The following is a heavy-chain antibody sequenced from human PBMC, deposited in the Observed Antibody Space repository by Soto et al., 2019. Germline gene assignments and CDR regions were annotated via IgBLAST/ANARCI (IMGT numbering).Heavy chain of an antibody. V-gene: IGHV1-24*01. CDR1: GYTLTELS. D-gene: IGHD3-22*01. CDR2: FDPEDGET. J-gene: IGHJ5*02. Sequence: ASVKVSCKVSGYTLTELSMHWVRQAPGKGLEWMGGFDPEDGETIYAQKFQGRVTMTEDTSTDTAYMELSSLRSEDTAVYYCATVTPYYYGSSGLNWFDPWGQGTLVTVSS. CDR3: ATVTPYYYGSSGLNWFDP.